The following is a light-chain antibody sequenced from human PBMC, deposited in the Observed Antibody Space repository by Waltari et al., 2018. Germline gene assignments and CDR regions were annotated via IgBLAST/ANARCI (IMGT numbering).Light chain of an antibody. Sequence: QSARTQPASVSRSPGQSTTIPCSRTDRDVRAYDFFLRYQQNPGKAPHLIIYEVSNRPSGISTRFSASKSGNTASLTISGLQAEDEADYYCSSYTTSSAPGVFGTGTRVTVL. CDR2: EVS. J-gene: IGLJ1*01. V-gene: IGLV2-14*01. CDR3: SSYTTSSAPGV. CDR1: DRDVRAYDF.